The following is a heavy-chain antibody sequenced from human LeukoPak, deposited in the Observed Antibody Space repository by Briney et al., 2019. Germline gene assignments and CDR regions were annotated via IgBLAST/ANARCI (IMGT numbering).Heavy chain of an antibody. CDR1: GGSFSGYY. CDR2: INHSGST. Sequence: SETLSLTCAVYGGSFSGYYWSWIRQPPGKGLEWIGEINHSGSTNYNPSLKSRVTISVDTSKNQFSLKLSSVTAADTAVYFCARGSSFDGYCSAGACDAGYYDSWGQGTPVTVSS. D-gene: IGHD2-15*01. CDR3: ARGSSFDGYCSAGACDAGYYDS. J-gene: IGHJ4*02. V-gene: IGHV4-34*01.